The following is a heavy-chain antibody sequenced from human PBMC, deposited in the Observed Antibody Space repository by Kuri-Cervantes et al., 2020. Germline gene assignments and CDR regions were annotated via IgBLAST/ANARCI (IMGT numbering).Heavy chain of an antibody. CDR2: INPSGGST. CDR3: ARDPPLVGGFDY. J-gene: IGHJ4*02. D-gene: IGHD1-26*01. V-gene: IGHV1-46*01. CDR1: GYTFTSYY. Sequence: ASVKVSCKASGYTFTSYYTHWVRQAPGQGLEWMGIINPSGGSTSYAQKFQGRVTMTRDTSTSTVYMELSSLRSEDTAVYYCARDPPLVGGFDYWGQGTLVTVSS.